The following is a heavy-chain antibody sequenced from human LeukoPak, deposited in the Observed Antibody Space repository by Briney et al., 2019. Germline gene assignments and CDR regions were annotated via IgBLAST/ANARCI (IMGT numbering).Heavy chain of an antibody. CDR1: GGSFSGYY. J-gene: IGHJ4*02. Sequence: SETLSLTCAVYGGSFSGYYWSWIRQPPGKGLEWIGEINHSGSTNYNPSLKSRVTISVDTSKNQFSLKLSSVIAADTAVYYCARSYDYVWGSQYYFDYWGQGTLVTVSS. CDR2: INHSGST. V-gene: IGHV4-34*01. CDR3: ARSYDYVWGSQYYFDY. D-gene: IGHD3-16*01.